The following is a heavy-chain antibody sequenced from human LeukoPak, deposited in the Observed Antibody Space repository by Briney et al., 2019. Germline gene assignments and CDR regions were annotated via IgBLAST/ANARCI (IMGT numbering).Heavy chain of an antibody. CDR2: IYSGGRT. CDR1: GFTVSNNY. Sequence: PGGSLRLSCAASGFTVSNNYMSWVRQAPGKGLEWVSLIYSGGRTNYADSVKGRFTISRDNSKNTLYPQMNSLRAEDTAVYYCASRAHFWSGPGGWGQGTLVTVSS. CDR3: ASRAHFWSGPGG. V-gene: IGHV3-66*01. J-gene: IGHJ4*02. D-gene: IGHD3-3*02.